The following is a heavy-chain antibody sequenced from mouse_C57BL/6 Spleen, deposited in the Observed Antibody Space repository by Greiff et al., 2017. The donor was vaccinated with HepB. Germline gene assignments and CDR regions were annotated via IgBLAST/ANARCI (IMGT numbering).Heavy chain of an antibody. Sequence: EVQRVESGGGLVQPQGSLKLSCAASGFSFNTYAMNWVRQAPGKGLEWVARIRSKSNNYATYYADSVKDRFTISRDDSESMLYLQMNNLKTEDTAMYYCVRPDSNYWTAWFAYWGQGTLVTVSA. D-gene: IGHD2-5*01. CDR3: VRPDSNYWTAWFAY. CDR1: GFSFNTYA. CDR2: IRSKSNNYAT. V-gene: IGHV10-1*01. J-gene: IGHJ3*01.